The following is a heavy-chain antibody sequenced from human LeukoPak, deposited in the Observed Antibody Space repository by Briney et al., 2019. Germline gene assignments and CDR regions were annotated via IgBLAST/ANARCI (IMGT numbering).Heavy chain of an antibody. V-gene: IGHV4-34*01. Sequence: SSETLSLTCAVYGGSFSGYYWSWIRQPPGKGLEWIGEINHSGSTNYNPSLKSRVTISVDTSKNQFSLKLSSVTAADTAVYYCASHRVTSSYYYGMDVWGQGTTVTVSS. CDR1: GGSFSGYY. CDR2: INHSGST. J-gene: IGHJ6*02. D-gene: IGHD2-21*02. CDR3: ASHRVTSSYYYGMDV.